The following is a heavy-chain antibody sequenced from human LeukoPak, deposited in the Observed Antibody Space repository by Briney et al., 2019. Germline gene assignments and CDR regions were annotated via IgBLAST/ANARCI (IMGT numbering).Heavy chain of an antibody. V-gene: IGHV4-39*01. CDR2: IYYSGST. J-gene: IGHJ4*02. CDR1: GGSISSSSYY. CDR3: ARVMIVVVTRYYFDY. D-gene: IGHD3-22*01. Sequence: SETLSLTCTVSGGSISSSSYYWGWIRQPPGKGLEWIGTIYYSGSTYYNPSLKSRVTISVDTSKNQFSLKLSSVTAADTAVYYCARVMIVVVTRYYFDYWGQGTLVTVSS.